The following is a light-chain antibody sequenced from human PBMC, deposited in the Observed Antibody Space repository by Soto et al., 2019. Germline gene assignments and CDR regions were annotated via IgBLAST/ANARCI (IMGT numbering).Light chain of an antibody. V-gene: IGKV2-28*01. CDR1: QSLLHSNGYYY. CDR2: LGS. J-gene: IGKJ1*01. Sequence: DLVMTQSPLSLPVTPGEPASISCRSSQSLLHSNGYYYLDWYLQKPGQSPQVLIYLGSHRASGVPDRFSGSGSGTDFTLKISRVEAEDVGVYYCMQALQTPWTFDQGTKVEVK. CDR3: MQALQTPWT.